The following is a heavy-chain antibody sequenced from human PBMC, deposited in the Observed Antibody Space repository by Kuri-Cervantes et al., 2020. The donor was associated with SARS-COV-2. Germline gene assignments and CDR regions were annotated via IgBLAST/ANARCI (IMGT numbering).Heavy chain of an antibody. CDR2: ISSNGGST. J-gene: IGHJ6*02. CDR1: GFTFSSYA. D-gene: IGHD6-19*01. Sequence: GESLKISCSASGFTFSSYAMHWVRQAPGKGLEYVSPISSNGGSTYYADSVKGRFTISRDNSKNTLYLQMNSLRAEDTAVYYCARGSSGWYYYYGMDVWGQGTTVTVSS. V-gene: IGHV3-64*04. CDR3: ARGSSGWYYYYGMDV.